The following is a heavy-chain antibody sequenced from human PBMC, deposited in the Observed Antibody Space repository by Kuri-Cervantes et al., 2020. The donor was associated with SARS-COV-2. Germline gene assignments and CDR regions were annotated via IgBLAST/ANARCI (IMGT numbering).Heavy chain of an antibody. Sequence: GESLKISCAASGFAFGTYAMTWVRQAPGKGLEWVSGISSSDGTRYYADSVKGRFIISRDTSKNTLYLQMNSLRSEDTAVYYCAKDMYNRSSQYFDSWGQGTLVTVSS. CDR3: AKDMYNRSSQYFDS. J-gene: IGHJ4*02. V-gene: IGHV3-23*01. CDR1: GFAFGTYA. D-gene: IGHD6-6*01. CDR2: ISSSDGTR.